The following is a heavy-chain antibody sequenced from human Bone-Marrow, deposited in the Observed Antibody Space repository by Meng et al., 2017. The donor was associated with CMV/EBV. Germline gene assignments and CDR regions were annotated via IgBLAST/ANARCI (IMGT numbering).Heavy chain of an antibody. V-gene: IGHV3-53*05. J-gene: IGHJ6*02. CDR2: IYSGDST. D-gene: IGHD2-2*01. CDR3: AREKSDCSSTSCSGGMDV. CDR1: GFTVSSNY. Sequence: GESLKISCAASGFTVSSNYMSWVRQAPGKGLEWVSIIYSGDSTYYADSVKGRFTISRDNSKNTLYLQMNSLRAEDTAVYYCAREKSDCSSTSCSGGMDVWGQGTTVTVSS.